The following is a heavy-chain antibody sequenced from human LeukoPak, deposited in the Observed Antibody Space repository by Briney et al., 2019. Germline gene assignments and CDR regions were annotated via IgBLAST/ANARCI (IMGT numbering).Heavy chain of an antibody. CDR2: IWDDGSSK. D-gene: IGHD1-26*01. V-gene: IGHV3-33*06. J-gene: IGHJ4*02. CDR1: GCTSSSYG. Sequence: TGGSLRLSCAASGCTSSSYGMHWARQAPGKGLEWVAVIWDDGSSKYYGDSVKGRFTISRDNSKNSLYLQMNSLRAEDTAVYYCAKPTRGSGSFLIDFWGQGTLVTVSS. CDR3: AKPTRGSGSFLIDF.